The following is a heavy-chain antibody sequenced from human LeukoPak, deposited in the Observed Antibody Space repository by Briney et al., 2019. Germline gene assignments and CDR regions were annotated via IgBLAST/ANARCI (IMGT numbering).Heavy chain of an antibody. J-gene: IGHJ5*02. D-gene: IGHD5-12*01. CDR2: ISSKGGST. Sequence: GGSLRLSCAASGFTFSSYAMRWVRQAPGKGLEYVSAISSKGGSTYYANSVKGRFTISRDNSKNTLYLQMGSLRAEDMAVYYCARDLRGYGPWGQGTLVTVSS. CDR1: GFTFSSYA. V-gene: IGHV3-64*01. CDR3: ARDLRGYGP.